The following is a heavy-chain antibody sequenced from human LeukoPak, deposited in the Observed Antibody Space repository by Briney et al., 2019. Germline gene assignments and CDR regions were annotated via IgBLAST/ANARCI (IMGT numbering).Heavy chain of an antibody. Sequence: SETLSLTCTVSGGSISSSSYYWGWIRQPPGKGLEWIGSIYYSGSTYYNPSLKSRVTISVDTSKNQFSLRLTSVTAADTAVYFCARGNGDYSWGQGTLVTVSS. J-gene: IGHJ4*02. D-gene: IGHD4-17*01. CDR2: IYYSGST. CDR1: GGSISSSSYY. V-gene: IGHV4-39*07. CDR3: ARGNGDYS.